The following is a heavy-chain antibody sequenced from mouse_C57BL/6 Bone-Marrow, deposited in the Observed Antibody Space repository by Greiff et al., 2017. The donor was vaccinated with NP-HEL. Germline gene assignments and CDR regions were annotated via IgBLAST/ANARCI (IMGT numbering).Heavy chain of an antibody. Sequence: EVQLQQSGTVLARPGASVKMSCKTSGYTFTSYWMHWVKQRPGQGLEWIGAIYPGNSDTSYNQKFKGKAKLTAVTSASTAYMELSSLTNEDSAVYYCTREYYYGSDYAMDYWGQGTSVTVSS. V-gene: IGHV1-5*01. CDR2: IYPGNSDT. CDR1: GYTFTSYW. J-gene: IGHJ4*01. D-gene: IGHD1-1*01. CDR3: TREYYYGSDYAMDY.